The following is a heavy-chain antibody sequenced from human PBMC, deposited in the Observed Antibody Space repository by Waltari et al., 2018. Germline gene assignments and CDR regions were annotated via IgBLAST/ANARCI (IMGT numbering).Heavy chain of an antibody. Sequence: QVQLQESGPGLVKPSETLSLTCAVSGYSISSGYYWGWIRQPPGKGLEWIGSIYHSGCTYYNPSLKSRVTISVDTSKNQFSLKLSAVTAADTAVYYCASSLSDYYYYGMDVWGQGTTVTVSS. CDR3: ASSLSDYYYYGMDV. V-gene: IGHV4-38-2*01. J-gene: IGHJ6*02. CDR1: GYSISSGYY. CDR2: IYHSGCT.